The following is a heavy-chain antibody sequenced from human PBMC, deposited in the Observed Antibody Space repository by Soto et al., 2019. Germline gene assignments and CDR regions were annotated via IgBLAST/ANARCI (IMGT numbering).Heavy chain of an antibody. V-gene: IGHV4-39*01. CDR2: MFYSGLT. CDR3: APLSVSLSGPYGIHV. D-gene: IGHD2-15*01. J-gene: IGHJ6*02. CDR1: GYSVTSSDYY. Sequence: LSLTCSVSGYSVTSSDYYWAWIRQPPGKGLEWIGSMFYSGLTYYNPSLKSRVTLSVDTSKNQFSVRLNSVTAADTAVYYCAPLSVSLSGPYGIHVWGQGSTVTVSS.